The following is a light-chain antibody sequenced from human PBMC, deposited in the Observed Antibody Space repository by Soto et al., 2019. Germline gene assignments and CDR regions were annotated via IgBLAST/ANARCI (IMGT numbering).Light chain of an antibody. CDR3: SSYAGSNYYV. V-gene: IGLV2-8*01. CDR2: EVS. Sequence: QSALTQPPSASGSPGQSVTISCTGTSSDVGGYNYVSWYQQHPGKAPKLMIYEVSKRPSGVPDRFSGSKSGNTASLTVSGLQAEDVADYYCSSYAGSNYYVFGTGTKVTVL. CDR1: SSDVGGYNY. J-gene: IGLJ1*01.